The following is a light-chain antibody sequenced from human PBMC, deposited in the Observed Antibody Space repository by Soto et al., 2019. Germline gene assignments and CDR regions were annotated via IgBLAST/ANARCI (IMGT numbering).Light chain of an antibody. V-gene: IGKV3-11*01. CDR2: DAS. Sequence: EIMMTQSPATLSVSPGGRATLSCRASQSVSSNLAWYQQKPGQAPRILIYDASDRATGIPARFSGSGSGTDCTLTISSLEPEDFAVYYCQQRSNWPITFGQGTRLEIK. J-gene: IGKJ5*01. CDR1: QSVSSN. CDR3: QQRSNWPIT.